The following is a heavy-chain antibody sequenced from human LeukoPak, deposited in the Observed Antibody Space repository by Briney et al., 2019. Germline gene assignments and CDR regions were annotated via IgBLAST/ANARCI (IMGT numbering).Heavy chain of an antibody. V-gene: IGHV3-7*01. CDR2: IKDDGSQQ. CDR1: GFTFSRYW. CDR3: ARDWYNENPFDY. Sequence: PGGSLRLSCAASGFTFSRYWMSWVRQAPGKGLEWVANIKDDGSQQYYVDSVKGRFTISRDNAKNSLYLQMNSLRVEDTAVYCCARDWYNENPFDYWGQGTLVTVSS. D-gene: IGHD1-20*01. J-gene: IGHJ4*02.